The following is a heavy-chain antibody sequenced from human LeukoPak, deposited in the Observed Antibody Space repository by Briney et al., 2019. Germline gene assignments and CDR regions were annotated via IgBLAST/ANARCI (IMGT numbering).Heavy chain of an antibody. CDR1: GFTLSIYG. CDR3: AKVGFGWYQIDY. D-gene: IGHD6-19*01. Sequence: GGSLRLSCSTSGFTLSIYGMHWVRQAPGKGLEWVAFIRYDGTSQYYTDSVKGRFTISRDNSMNTMYLQMNSLRVEDTAVYYCAKVGFGWYQIDYWGQGTLVTVSS. J-gene: IGHJ4*02. CDR2: IRYDGTSQ. V-gene: IGHV3-30*02.